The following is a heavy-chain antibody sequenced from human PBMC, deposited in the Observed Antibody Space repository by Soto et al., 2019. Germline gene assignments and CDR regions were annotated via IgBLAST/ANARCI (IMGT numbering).Heavy chain of an antibody. CDR2: IYYSGNT. CDR3: ARARGNYDFWSGYYISGAFDI. Sequence: SETLSLTCSVSGDSINSDKYYWGWIRQPPGKGLEWIGSIYYSGNTYYNPSLQTRVTISLDKSKSQFSLKLSSVTAADTAVYYCARARGNYDFWSGYYISGAFDIWGQGTMVTVSS. V-gene: IGHV4-39*07. CDR1: GDSINSDKYY. D-gene: IGHD3-3*01. J-gene: IGHJ3*02.